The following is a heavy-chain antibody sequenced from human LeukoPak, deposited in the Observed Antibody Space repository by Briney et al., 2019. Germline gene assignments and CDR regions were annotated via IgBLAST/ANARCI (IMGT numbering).Heavy chain of an antibody. D-gene: IGHD3-10*01. V-gene: IGHV3-33*01. CDR3: ARGPRGVGEMNTYYFDQ. Sequence: PGGSLRLSCAASGFTFSSYGMHWVRQAPGKGLEWVAVIWYDGRNKFYADSVKGRFTISRDNSKNTLYLQMNNLRAEDTAVYSCARGPRGVGEMNTYYFDQWGQGTLVTVSS. CDR2: IWYDGRNK. J-gene: IGHJ4*02. CDR1: GFTFSSYG.